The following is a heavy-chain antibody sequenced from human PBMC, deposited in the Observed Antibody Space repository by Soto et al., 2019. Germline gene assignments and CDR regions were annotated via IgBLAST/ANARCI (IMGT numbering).Heavy chain of an antibody. CDR2: IKTNIIGGAT. CDR3: TALWYYTESSGY. V-gene: IGHV3-15*01. Sequence: EVQLVESGGGLVKPGGSLRHYCAATGFTFSNIWMSWVRQAPGKGLEWVGRIKTNIIGGATDYAAPLKGRFIISRDDSKNTLYLQMNTVKTEDTAVYYCTALWYYTESSGYWGQGTLVTVSS. D-gene: IGHD3-3*01. CDR1: GFTFSNIW. J-gene: IGHJ4*02.